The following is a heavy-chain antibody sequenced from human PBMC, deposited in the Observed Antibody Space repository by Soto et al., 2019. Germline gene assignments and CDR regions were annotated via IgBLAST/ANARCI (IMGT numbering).Heavy chain of an antibody. CDR3: ASGRYRYGSGKGDY. CDR1: GGTFSSYA. V-gene: IGHV1-69*12. Sequence: QVQLVQSGAEVKKPGSSVKVSCKASGGTFSSYAISWVRQAPGQGLEWMGGIIPIFGTANYAQKFQGRVTITASEFXSTAYMELSSLRSEDTAVYYCASGRYRYGSGKGDYWGQGTLVTVSS. J-gene: IGHJ4*02. CDR2: IIPIFGTA. D-gene: IGHD3-10*01.